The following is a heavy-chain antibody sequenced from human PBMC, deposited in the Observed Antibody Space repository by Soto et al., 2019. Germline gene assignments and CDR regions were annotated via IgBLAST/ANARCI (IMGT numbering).Heavy chain of an antibody. Sequence: GGSLRLSCAASGFTFSSYAMTWVRQAPGKGLEWVSTISGTGTTTYYADSVKGRFTISRDNSKNTLYLQMNSLRTEDTAVYYCAKVGDYDILTGYYNVMGTLDYWGQGTLVTVSS. D-gene: IGHD3-9*01. J-gene: IGHJ4*02. CDR1: GFTFSSYA. V-gene: IGHV3-23*01. CDR3: AKVGDYDILTGYYNVMGTLDY. CDR2: ISGTGTTT.